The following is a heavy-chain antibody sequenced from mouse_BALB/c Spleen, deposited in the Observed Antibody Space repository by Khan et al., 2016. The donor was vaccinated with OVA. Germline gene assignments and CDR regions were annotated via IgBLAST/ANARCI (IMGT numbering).Heavy chain of an antibody. V-gene: IGHV9-3-1*01. Sequence: QIQLVQSGPELKKPGETVKISCKASGYIFTNYGMNWVKQAPGQGLKWMGWINTYTGEPTYADDFRGRFAFSLETSASTAYLQINNLKNEDTATYVCARGALYYCLGYTAWFAYWGQGTTVTVSA. J-gene: IGHJ3*01. CDR1: GYIFTNYG. D-gene: IGHD1-1*01. CDR3: ARGALYYCLGYTAWFAY. CDR2: INTYTGEP.